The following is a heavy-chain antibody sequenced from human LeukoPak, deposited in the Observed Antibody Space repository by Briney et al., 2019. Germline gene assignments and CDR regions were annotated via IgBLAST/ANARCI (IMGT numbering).Heavy chain of an antibody. Sequence: SSETLSLTCAVYGGSFSGYYWSWIRQPPGKGLEWIGEINHSGSTNYNPSLKSRVTISVDTSKNQFSLKLSSVTAADTAVYYCARDIPPRGLGALSLTYYFDYWGQGTLVTVSS. J-gene: IGHJ4*02. CDR3: ARDIPPRGLGALSLTYYFDY. D-gene: IGHD1-26*01. V-gene: IGHV4-34*01. CDR1: GGSFSGYY. CDR2: INHSGST.